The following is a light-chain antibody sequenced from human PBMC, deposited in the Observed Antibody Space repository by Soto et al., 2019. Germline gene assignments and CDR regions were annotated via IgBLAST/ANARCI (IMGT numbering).Light chain of an antibody. Sequence: QSVLTQPASVSGSPGQSITISCTGTSSDVGKYNLVSWYQQHPGKVPKLMIYEVNKRPSGASNRFSGSKSGNTASLTISGLQAEDEADYYCCSYAGSGTYVFGTGTKLTVL. CDR2: EVN. CDR1: SSDVGKYNL. J-gene: IGLJ1*01. CDR3: CSYAGSGTYV. V-gene: IGLV2-23*02.